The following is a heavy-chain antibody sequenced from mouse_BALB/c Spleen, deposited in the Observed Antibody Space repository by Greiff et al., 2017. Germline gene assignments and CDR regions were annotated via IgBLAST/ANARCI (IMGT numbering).Heavy chain of an antibody. CDR2: IWWDDDK. V-gene: IGHV8-8*01. J-gene: IGHJ3*01. D-gene: IGHD2-3*01. CDR3: ARSDGYSSPWFAY. CDR1: GFSLSTSGMG. Sequence: QVTLKESGPGILQPSQTLSLTCSFSGFSLSTSGMGVGWIRQPSGKGLEWLAHIWWDDDKRYNPALKSRLTISKDTSSNQVFLKIASVDTADTATYYCARSDGYSSPWFAYWGQGTLVTVSA.